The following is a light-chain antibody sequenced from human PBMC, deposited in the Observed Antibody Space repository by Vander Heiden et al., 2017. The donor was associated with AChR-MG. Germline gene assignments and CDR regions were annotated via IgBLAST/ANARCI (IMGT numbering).Light chain of an antibody. CDR1: QSVSSY. J-gene: IGKJ2*01. Sequence: EIVLPQSPATLSLSPGERATLSCRASQSVSSYLAWYQQKPGQAPRLLIYDASNRSTGIPARFSGSGYGTDFTLTISSLEPEDFAVYYCQQRSYWPPYTFGQGTKLEIK. CDR3: QQRSYWPPYT. V-gene: IGKV3-11*01. CDR2: DAS.